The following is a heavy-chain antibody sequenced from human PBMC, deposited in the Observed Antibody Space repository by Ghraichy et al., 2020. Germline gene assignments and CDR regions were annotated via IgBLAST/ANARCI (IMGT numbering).Heavy chain of an antibody. Sequence: SQTLSHTCTVSGDSISSSPDSWGWIRQPPGKGLEWIGRISDSGRTYYNPSLKSRVTISVDTSKNQFSLRLSSVTAADTALYYCARGHRSSGLYYFDFWGQGTLVTVSS. CDR3: ARGHRSSGLYYFDF. J-gene: IGHJ4*02. D-gene: IGHD3-22*01. V-gene: IGHV4-39*02. CDR2: ISDSGRT. CDR1: GDSISSSPDS.